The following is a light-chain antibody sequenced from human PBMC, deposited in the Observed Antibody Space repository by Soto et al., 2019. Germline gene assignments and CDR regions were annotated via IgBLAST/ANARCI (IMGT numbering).Light chain of an antibody. V-gene: IGLV2-14*01. CDR1: SSDVGGYNY. Sequence: QSVLTQPASVSASPGQSITISCTGTSSDVGGYNYVSWYQQHPGKAPKVMIYDVSNRPSGVSNRFSGSKSGNTAFLIIFWLQAEDEADYYCRSYTSSRTYVFGTGTKVTVL. CDR3: RSYTSSRTYV. CDR2: DVS. J-gene: IGLJ1*01.